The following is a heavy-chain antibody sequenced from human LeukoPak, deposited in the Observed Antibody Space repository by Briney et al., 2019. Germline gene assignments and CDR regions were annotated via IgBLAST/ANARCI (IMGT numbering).Heavy chain of an antibody. CDR2: ISEGGNYI. V-gene: IGHV3-21*04. Sequence: GGSLRLSCTASGFTFSSYGMNWIRQAPGKGLEWVSGISEGGNYINYAASVKGRFSISRDNAKNSLYLQMNSLRAEDTAVYYCARGLMLGSSFDIWGQGTMVTVSS. D-gene: IGHD1-26*01. CDR3: ARGLMLGSSFDI. CDR1: GFTFSSYG. J-gene: IGHJ3*02.